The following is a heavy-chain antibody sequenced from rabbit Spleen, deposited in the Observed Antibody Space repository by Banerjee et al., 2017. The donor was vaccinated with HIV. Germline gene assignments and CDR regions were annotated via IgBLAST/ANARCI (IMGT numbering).Heavy chain of an antibody. J-gene: IGHJ6*01. CDR1: GFDFSHGYR. D-gene: IGHD1-1*01. CDR2: IDAGSSGFT. CDR3: ARDTSSSFSSYGMDL. Sequence: QEQLVEYGGDLVQPEGSLTLTCTASGFDFSHGYRICWVRQAPGRGLEWIACIDAGSSGFTYFATWAKSRFTISKTSSTTVTLQMTSLTVADTATYFCARDTSSSFSSYGMDLWGPGTLVTVS. V-gene: IGHV1S45*01.